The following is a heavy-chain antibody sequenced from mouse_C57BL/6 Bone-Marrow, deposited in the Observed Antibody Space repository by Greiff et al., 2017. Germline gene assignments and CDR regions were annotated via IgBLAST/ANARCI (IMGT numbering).Heavy chain of an antibody. CDR2: IHPNSGST. J-gene: IGHJ4*01. CDR3: ARGNYYCSTFYAMDY. D-gene: IGHD1-1*01. CDR1: GYTFTSYW. Sequence: QVQLQQPGAELVKPGASVKLSCKASGYTFTSYWMHWVKQRPGQGLEWIGMIHPNSGSTNYNEKFKSKATLTVDKSSSTAYMQLSSLTSEDSAVYYCARGNYYCSTFYAMDYWGQGTSVTVSS. V-gene: IGHV1-64*01.